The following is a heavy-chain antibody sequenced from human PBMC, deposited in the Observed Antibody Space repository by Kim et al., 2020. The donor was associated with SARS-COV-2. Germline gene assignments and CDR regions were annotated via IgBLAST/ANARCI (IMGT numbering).Heavy chain of an antibody. V-gene: IGHV4-59*01. Sequence: SETLSLTCTVSGGSISSYYWSWIRQPPGKGLDWIGYIYYSGSTNYNPSLKSRVTISVDTSKNQFSLKLSSVTAADTAVYYCARTYYDSSGYYLFDYWGQGTLVTVSS. CDR3: ARTYYDSSGYYLFDY. J-gene: IGHJ4*02. CDR2: IYYSGST. D-gene: IGHD3-22*01. CDR1: GGSISSYY.